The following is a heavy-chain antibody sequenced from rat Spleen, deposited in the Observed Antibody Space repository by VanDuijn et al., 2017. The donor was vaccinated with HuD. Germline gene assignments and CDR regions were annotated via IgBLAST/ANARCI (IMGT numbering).Heavy chain of an antibody. CDR1: GFTFSDYY. CDR3: ATYYGGYTAY. CDR2: ISFAGSGT. D-gene: IGHD1-11*01. V-gene: IGHV5-22*01. J-gene: IGHJ3*01. Sequence: EVQLVESGGGLVQPGRSLNLSCAASGFTFSDYYMAWVRQAPKQGLEWVASISFAGSGTYYGDSVKGRFTISRDNAKSTLYLQMDSLRSEDKATYYCATYYGGYTAYWGQGTLVTVSS.